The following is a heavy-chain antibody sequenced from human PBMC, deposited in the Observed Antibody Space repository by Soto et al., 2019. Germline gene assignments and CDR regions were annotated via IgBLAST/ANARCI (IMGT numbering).Heavy chain of an antibody. Sequence: GSLRLSCAASGFTFSNAWMSWVRQAPGKGLEWVGRIKSKTDGGTTDYAAPVKGRFTISRDDSKNTLYLQMNSLRAEDTAVYYCAKNRGYCSGGSCLADFDYWGQGTLVTVSS. J-gene: IGHJ4*02. CDR1: GFTFSNAW. CDR2: IKSKTDGGTT. CDR3: AKNRGYCSGGSCLADFDY. D-gene: IGHD2-15*01. V-gene: IGHV3-15*01.